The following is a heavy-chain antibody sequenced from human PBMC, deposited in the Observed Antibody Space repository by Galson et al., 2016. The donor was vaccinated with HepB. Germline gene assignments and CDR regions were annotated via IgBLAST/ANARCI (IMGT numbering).Heavy chain of an antibody. J-gene: IGHJ4*02. V-gene: IGHV3-49*03. CDR3: SRAAHRRGGYCDY. D-gene: IGHD3-16*02. CDR1: GFTFGDYA. CDR2: IRSEAYGGTT. Sequence: SLRLSCAGSGFTFGDYAVSWFRQAPGKAPEWVGFIRSEAYGGTTETAASVKGRFIVSRDDSKSIAYLQMNSLKINDTAVYFCSRAAHRRGGYCDYWGLGTLVTVSS.